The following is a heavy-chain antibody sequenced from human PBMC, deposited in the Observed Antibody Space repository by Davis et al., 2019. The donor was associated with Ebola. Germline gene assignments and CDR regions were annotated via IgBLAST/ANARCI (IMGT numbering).Heavy chain of an antibody. CDR1: GHTLSASS. CDR3: AIGGAPVY. CDR2: LDHEDGET. V-gene: IGHV1-24*01. D-gene: IGHD1-26*01. J-gene: IGHJ4*02. Sequence: AASVKVSCKVSGHTLSASSLHWVRQAPGRGLEWVGGLDHEDGETLYAQKYQGRGTVTEDTSTDTGYMELSGLRLEDTAVYYCAIGGAPVYWGQGTLVSVLS.